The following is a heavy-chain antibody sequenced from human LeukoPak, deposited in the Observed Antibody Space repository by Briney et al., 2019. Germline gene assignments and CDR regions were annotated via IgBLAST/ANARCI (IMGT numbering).Heavy chain of an antibody. CDR1: GGSFSGYY. D-gene: IGHD6-13*01. J-gene: IGHJ5*02. CDR3: ARAYSSSRFDP. V-gene: IGHV4-34*01. Sequence: SETQSLTCAVYGGSFSGYYWSWIRQPPGKGLEWIGEINHSGSTNYNPSLKSRVTISVDTSKNQFSLKLSSVTAADTAVYYCARAYSSSRFDPWGQGTLVTVSS. CDR2: INHSGST.